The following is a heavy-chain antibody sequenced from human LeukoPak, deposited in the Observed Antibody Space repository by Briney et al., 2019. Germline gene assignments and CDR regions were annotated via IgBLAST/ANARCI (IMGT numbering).Heavy chain of an antibody. CDR2: IKREGSEK. D-gene: IGHD2-15*01. V-gene: IGHV3-7*01. J-gene: IGHJ4*02. Sequence: GGSLRLSCAASGFMFSNYWMTWVRQAPGKGLEWVANIKREGSEKHYAESVKGRLTISRDNAKNLLYLQMNSLRAEDTAVYYCARLPADDSVFDHWGQGTLVTVSS. CDR1: GFMFSNYW. CDR3: ARLPADDSVFDH.